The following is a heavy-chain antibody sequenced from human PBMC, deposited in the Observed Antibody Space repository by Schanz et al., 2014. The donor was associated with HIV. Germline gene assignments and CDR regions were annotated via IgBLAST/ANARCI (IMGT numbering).Heavy chain of an antibody. D-gene: IGHD1-26*01. CDR3: ARDRPVIVGATRADGGTDFDY. CDR2: MNPNSGNT. CDR1: GYTFTIYD. Sequence: QVQLVQSGAEVKKPGASVKVSCKASGYTFTIYDINWVRQATGQGLEWMGWMNPNSGNTGYAEKFQGRLTMTRNTSISTAYMELSSLRSEDTAVYYCARDRPVIVGATRADGGTDFDYWGQGTLVTVSS. V-gene: IGHV1-8*01. J-gene: IGHJ4*02.